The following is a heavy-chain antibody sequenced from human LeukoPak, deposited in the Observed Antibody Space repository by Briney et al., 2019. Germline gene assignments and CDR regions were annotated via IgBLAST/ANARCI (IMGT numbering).Heavy chain of an antibody. CDR2: IYPGDSDT. Sequence: GESLKISCKGSGYSFTSYWIGWVRQMPGKGLEWMGTIYPGDSDTRYSPSFQGQVTISADKSISTAYLQWSSLKASDTAMYYCARKPLGYCSSTSCFFDYWGQGTLVTVSS. V-gene: IGHV5-51*01. J-gene: IGHJ4*02. CDR3: ARKPLGYCSSTSCFFDY. D-gene: IGHD2-2*01. CDR1: GYSFTSYW.